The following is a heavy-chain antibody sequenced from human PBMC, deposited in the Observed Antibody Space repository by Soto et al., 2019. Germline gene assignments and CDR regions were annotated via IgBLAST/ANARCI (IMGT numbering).Heavy chain of an antibody. CDR1: GFTFSSYS. CDR3: SRMGSQRYYAYGMDV. D-gene: IGHD6-25*01. V-gene: IGHV3-21*01. Sequence: EVQLVESGGGLVKPGGSLRLSCAASGFTFSSYSMNWVRQAPGKGLEWVSSISSSSSYIYYADSVKGRYTISRDNAKNSPYLQINSLRAEDTAVYYCSRMGSQRYYAYGMDVWGQGTTVTVSS. J-gene: IGHJ6*02. CDR2: ISSSSSYI.